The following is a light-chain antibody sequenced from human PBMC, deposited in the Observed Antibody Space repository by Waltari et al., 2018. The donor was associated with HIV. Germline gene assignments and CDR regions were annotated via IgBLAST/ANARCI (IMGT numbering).Light chain of an antibody. V-gene: IGKV1-5*03. CDR1: QSISSW. J-gene: IGKJ2*01. Sequence: DIQITQSPSTLSASVADRVTITCRASQSISSWLAGYQQKPGKAPKRLIYKATSLESGVPSRFSGSGSGTEFTLTISSLQPDDFATYYCQQYNSYSTFGQGTKLEIK. CDR3: QQYNSYST. CDR2: KAT.